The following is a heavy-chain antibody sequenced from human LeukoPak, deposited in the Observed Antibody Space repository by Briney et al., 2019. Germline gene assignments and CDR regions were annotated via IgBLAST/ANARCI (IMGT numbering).Heavy chain of an antibody. Sequence: GGSLRLSCAASGFTFSSYAMSWVRQAPGKGLEWVSAISGSGGSTYYADSVKGRFTIFRDNSKNTLYLQMNSLRAEDTAVYYCAKKGDYDFWSGYDYYYYYYYMDVWGKGTTVTVSS. D-gene: IGHD3-3*01. CDR3: AKKGDYDFWSGYDYYYYYYYMDV. CDR2: ISGSGGST. V-gene: IGHV3-23*01. J-gene: IGHJ6*03. CDR1: GFTFSSYA.